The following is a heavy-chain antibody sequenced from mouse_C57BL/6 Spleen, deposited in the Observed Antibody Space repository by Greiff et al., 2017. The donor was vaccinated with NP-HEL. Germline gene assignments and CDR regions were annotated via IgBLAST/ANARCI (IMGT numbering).Heavy chain of an antibody. J-gene: IGHJ2*01. V-gene: IGHV3-6*01. CDR3: ATWDGGFDY. CDR2: IRYDGSN. Sequence: EVQLQQSGPGLVKPSPSLSLTCSVTGYSITSGYYWNWIRQFPGNKLEWMGYIRYDGSNNYIPTFKNRTPITRDTSKNQFFLMLNSVTTEETATYYCATWDGGFDYWGQGTTLTVSS. CDR1: GYSITSGYY. D-gene: IGHD4-1*01.